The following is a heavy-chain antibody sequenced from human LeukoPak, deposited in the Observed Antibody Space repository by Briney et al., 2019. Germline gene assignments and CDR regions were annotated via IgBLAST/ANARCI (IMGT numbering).Heavy chain of an antibody. CDR2: FDPEDSET. CDR3: ATDLTGTRWFDP. Sequence: PGASVKVSCKVSRYTLTDLSMHWVRQAPGKGLEWMGGFDPEDSETIYAQKFQGRLTMTEDTSTDTAYMELSSLRSEDTVVYYCATDLTGTRWFDPWGQGTLVTVSS. V-gene: IGHV1-24*01. CDR1: RYTLTDLS. D-gene: IGHD1-20*01. J-gene: IGHJ5*02.